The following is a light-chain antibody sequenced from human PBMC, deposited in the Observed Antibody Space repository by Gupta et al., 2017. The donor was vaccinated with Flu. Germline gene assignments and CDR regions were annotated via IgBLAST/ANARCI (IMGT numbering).Light chain of an antibody. CDR2: GAS. V-gene: IGKV3-15*01. Sequence: ELVMTQSPATLSVSPGERATLSCRASQSVSSNLAWYQQKPGQAPRLLIYGASTRATGIPARFSGSGSGTEFTLTTGSLQSEDFAVYYCQQYNNWQITFGQGTRLEIK. CDR1: QSVSSN. J-gene: IGKJ5*01. CDR3: QQYNNWQIT.